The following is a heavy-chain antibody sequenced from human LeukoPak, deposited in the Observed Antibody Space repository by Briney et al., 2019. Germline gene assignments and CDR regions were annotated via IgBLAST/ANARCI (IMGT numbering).Heavy chain of an antibody. D-gene: IGHD4-17*01. V-gene: IGHV4-34*01. Sequence: SSETLSLTCAVYGGSFSGYYWSWIRQPPGKGLEWIGSIYYSGSTYYNPSLKSRVTISVDTSKNQFSLKLSSVTAADTAVYYCARRATVTRSTHNWFDPWGQGTLVTVSS. CDR3: ARRATVTRSTHNWFDP. CDR1: GGSFSGYY. J-gene: IGHJ5*02. CDR2: IYYSGST.